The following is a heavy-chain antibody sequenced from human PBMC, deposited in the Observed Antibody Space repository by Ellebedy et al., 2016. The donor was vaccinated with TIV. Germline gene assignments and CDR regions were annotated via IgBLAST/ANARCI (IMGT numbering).Heavy chain of an antibody. CDR2: IYYSGST. Sequence: SETLSLXCTVSGGSISSGDYYWSWIRQPPGKGLEWIGYIYYSGSTYYNPSLKSRVTISVDTSKNQFSLKLSSVTAADTAVYYCARAHDYGGLFDYWGQGTLVTVSS. CDR3: ARAHDYGGLFDY. J-gene: IGHJ4*02. V-gene: IGHV4-30-4*01. CDR1: GGSISSGDYY. D-gene: IGHD4-23*01.